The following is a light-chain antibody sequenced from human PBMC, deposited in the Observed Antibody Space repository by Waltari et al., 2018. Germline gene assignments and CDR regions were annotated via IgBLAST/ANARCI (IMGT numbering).Light chain of an antibody. V-gene: IGKV3-15*01. CDR2: GAS. CDR1: QSVSSN. J-gene: IGKJ1*01. Sequence: EIVMTQPPATLSVPPGERAPLSCRASQSVSSNLAWYQQKPGQAPRLLIYGASTRATGIPARFSGSGSGTEFTLTISSLQSEDFAVYYCQQYNNWPKTFGQGTKVEIK. CDR3: QQYNNWPKT.